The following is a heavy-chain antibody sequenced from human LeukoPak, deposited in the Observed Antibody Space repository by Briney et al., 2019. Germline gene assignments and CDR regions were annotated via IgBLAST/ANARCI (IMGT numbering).Heavy chain of an antibody. J-gene: IGHJ4*02. V-gene: IGHV3-33*01. CDR2: IWYDGSNK. D-gene: IGHD3-3*02. Sequence: GRSLRLSCAASGFTFSSYGMHWVRQAPGKGLERVAVIWYDGSNKYYADSVKGRFTISRDNSKNTLYLQMNSLRAEDTAVYYCARDVSLFDYWGQGTLVTVSS. CDR1: GFTFSSYG. CDR3: ARDVSLFDY.